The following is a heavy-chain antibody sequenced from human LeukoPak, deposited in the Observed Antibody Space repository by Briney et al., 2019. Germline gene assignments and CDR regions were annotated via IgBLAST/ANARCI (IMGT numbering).Heavy chain of an antibody. CDR1: GGSISSSSYY. CDR2: IYYSGST. Sequence: SETLSLTCTVSGGSISSSSYYWGWIRQPPGKGLEWIGSIYYSGSTYYNPSLKSRVTISVDTSKNQFSLKLSSVTAADTAVYYCARTLGGVVDYWGQGTLVTVSS. D-gene: IGHD3-3*01. CDR3: ARTLGGVVDY. J-gene: IGHJ4*02. V-gene: IGHV4-39*07.